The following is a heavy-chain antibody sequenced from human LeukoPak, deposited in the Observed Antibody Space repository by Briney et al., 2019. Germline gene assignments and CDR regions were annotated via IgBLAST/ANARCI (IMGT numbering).Heavy chain of an antibody. D-gene: IGHD3-22*01. CDR2: IYYSGST. J-gene: IGHJ4*02. V-gene: IGHV4-59*01. CDR3: ARVGSSGYYYFDY. Sequence: PSETLSLTCTVSGGSISSYYWSWIRQPPGKGLEWIGYIYYSGSTNYNPSLKSRVTISVDTSKNQFSLKLSSVTAADTAVYYCARVGSSGYYYFDYWGQGTLVTVSS. CDR1: GGSISSYY.